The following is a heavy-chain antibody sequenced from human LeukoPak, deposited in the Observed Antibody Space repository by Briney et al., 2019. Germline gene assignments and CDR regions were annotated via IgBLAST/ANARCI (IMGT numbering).Heavy chain of an antibody. CDR1: GFTFDDYT. CDR2: ISWDGGST. D-gene: IGHD2-2*02. CDR3: AKDYQRYFNSTTCYTAGSLDY. Sequence: GGSLRLSCAVSGFTFDDYTMHWVRHAPGKGLEWVSLISWDGGSTYYADSVKGRFTFSRDNSKTPLYLQMNSLKTKDTPLYTCAKDYQRYFNSTTCYTAGSLDYWGQGTLVTVSS. V-gene: IGHV3-43*01. J-gene: IGHJ4*01.